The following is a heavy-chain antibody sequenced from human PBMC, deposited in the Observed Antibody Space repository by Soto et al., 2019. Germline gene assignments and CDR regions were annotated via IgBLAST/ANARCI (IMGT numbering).Heavy chain of an antibody. CDR3: ARVTKYYYDSSGYYVDY. Sequence: PGGSLRLSCAASGFTVSSNYMSWVRQAPGKGLEWVSVIYSGGSTYYADSVKGRFTISRDNSKNTLYLQMNSLRAEDTAVYYCARVTKYYYDSSGYYVDYWGQGTLVT. V-gene: IGHV3-53*01. D-gene: IGHD3-22*01. CDR1: GFTVSSNY. CDR2: IYSGGST. J-gene: IGHJ4*02.